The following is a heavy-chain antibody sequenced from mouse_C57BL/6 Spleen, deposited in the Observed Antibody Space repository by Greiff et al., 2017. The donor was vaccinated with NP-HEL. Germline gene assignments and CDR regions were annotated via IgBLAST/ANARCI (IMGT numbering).Heavy chain of an antibody. V-gene: IGHV1-82*01. CDR2: IYPGDGDT. Sequence: VQLQQSGPELVKPGASVKISCKASGYAFSSSWMNWVKQRPGKGLEWIGRIYPGDGDTNYNGKFKGKATLTADKSSSTAYMQLSSLTSEDSAVYFCAGGYYDYDDYAMDYWGQGTSVTVSS. D-gene: IGHD2-4*01. J-gene: IGHJ4*01. CDR1: GYAFSSSW. CDR3: AGGYYDYDDYAMDY.